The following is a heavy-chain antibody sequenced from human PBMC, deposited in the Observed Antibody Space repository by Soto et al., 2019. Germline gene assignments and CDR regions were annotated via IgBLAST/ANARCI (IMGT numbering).Heavy chain of an antibody. Sequence: EVELLESGGGLVQPGGSLRISCEASGFPFTTYAMSWVRQAPGKGLEWVSSISDSGSNTDYADSVKGRFTISRDNAKNKLYLQMNSLRAEDTALYYCATESRITIFGVGRWGDQGTLVTVSS. J-gene: IGHJ4*02. CDR1: GFPFTTYA. D-gene: IGHD3-3*01. CDR2: ISDSGSNT. CDR3: ATESRITIFGVGRW. V-gene: IGHV3-23*01.